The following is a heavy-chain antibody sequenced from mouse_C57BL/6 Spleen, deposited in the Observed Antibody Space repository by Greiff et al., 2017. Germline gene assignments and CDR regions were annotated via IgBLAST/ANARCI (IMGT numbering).Heavy chain of an antibody. CDR1: GFTFSSYA. V-gene: IGHV5-4*01. D-gene: IGHD4-1*01. Sequence: EVKLMESGGGLVKPGGSLKLSCAASGFTFSSYAMSWVRQTPEKRLEWVATISDGGSYTYYPDNVKGRFTISRDNAKNNLYLQMSHLKSEDTAMYYCARERVNWDDAMDYWGQGTSVTVSS. CDR3: ARERVNWDDAMDY. J-gene: IGHJ4*01. CDR2: ISDGGSYT.